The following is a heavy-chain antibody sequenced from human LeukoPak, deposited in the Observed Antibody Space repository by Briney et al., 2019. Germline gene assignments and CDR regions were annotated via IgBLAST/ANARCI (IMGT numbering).Heavy chain of an antibody. Sequence: SETLSLTCAVYGGSFSGYYWSWIRQPPGKGLEWIWEINHSGSTNYNPSPKKRRTITVGTSRTQFSVELHSVTAADKAVYYCARAPKIAVPGAPPGKNWGQGTLVTVSS. J-gene: IGHJ4*02. V-gene: IGHV4-34*01. CDR1: GGSFSGYY. CDR2: INHSGST. D-gene: IGHD6-19*01. CDR3: ARAPKIAVPGAPPGKN.